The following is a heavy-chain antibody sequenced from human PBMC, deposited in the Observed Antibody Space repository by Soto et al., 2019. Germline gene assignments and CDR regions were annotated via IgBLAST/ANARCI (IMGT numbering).Heavy chain of an antibody. Sequence: SVNVSCKASGGTFSSYAISWVRQAPGQGLEWMGGIIPIFGTANYAQKFQGRVTITADESTSTAYMELSSLRSEDTAVYYCARGEQQRAGVHCDCWGQGTLVHLSS. CDR2: IIPIFGTA. V-gene: IGHV1-69*13. CDR1: GGTFSSYA. D-gene: IGHD6-13*01. J-gene: IGHJ4*02. CDR3: ARGEQQRAGVHCDC.